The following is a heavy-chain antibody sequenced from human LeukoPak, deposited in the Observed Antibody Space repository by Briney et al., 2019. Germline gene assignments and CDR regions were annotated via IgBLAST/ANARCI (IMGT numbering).Heavy chain of an antibody. J-gene: IGHJ4*02. CDR1: GFTFSSYG. CDR3: AKGSPWGYCDSTTGSRAGH. V-gene: IGHV3-33*06. CDR2: IWYDGSNK. Sequence: GRSLRLSCAASGFTFSSYGMHWVRQAPGKGLEWVAVIWYDGSNKYYADSVKGRFTISRDNSKNTVYLQMNSLRAEDTAVYYCAKGSPWGYCDSTTGSRAGHWGQGTLVTVSS. D-gene: IGHD2-2*01.